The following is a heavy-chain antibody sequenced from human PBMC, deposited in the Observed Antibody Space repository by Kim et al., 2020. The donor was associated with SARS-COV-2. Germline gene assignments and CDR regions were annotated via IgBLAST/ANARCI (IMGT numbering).Heavy chain of an antibody. CDR3: ARRGHNWFDP. Sequence: STYYNPSLKSRVTISVDTSKNQFSLKLSSVTAADTAVYYCARRGHNWFDPWGQGTLVTVSS. D-gene: IGHD3-10*01. J-gene: IGHJ5*02. V-gene: IGHV4-39*07. CDR2: ST.